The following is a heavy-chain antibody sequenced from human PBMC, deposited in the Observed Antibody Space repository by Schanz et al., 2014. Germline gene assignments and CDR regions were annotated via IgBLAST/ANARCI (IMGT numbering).Heavy chain of an antibody. Sequence: QVQLQESGPGVVKPSETLSLTCTVSGGSISTYYWSWIRQSPGKGLEWVGYIYYTGTTNYNPSLKGPLTKQVTPSNTQSPRSLSSVTAADTAVYYCARLGSPHCATSDCHHDWFGPWGQGTLVTVSS. CDR2: IYYTGTT. CDR3: ARLGSPHCATSDCHHDWFGP. D-gene: IGHD1-26*01. J-gene: IGHJ5*02. V-gene: IGHV4-59*08. CDR1: GGSISTYY.